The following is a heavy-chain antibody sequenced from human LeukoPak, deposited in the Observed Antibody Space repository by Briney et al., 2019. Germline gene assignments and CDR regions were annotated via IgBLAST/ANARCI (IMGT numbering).Heavy chain of an antibody. J-gene: IGHJ4*02. D-gene: IGHD4-17*01. CDR1: GFTFSSYE. Sequence: PGGSLRLSCAASGFTFSSYEMNWVRQAPGKGLEWVSYISSSGSTIYYADSVKGRFTISRDNAKNSLNLQMNSLRAEDTAVYYCARDSTGGNGDYDYWGQGTLVTVSS. CDR3: ARDSTGGNGDYDY. CDR2: ISSSGSTI. V-gene: IGHV3-48*03.